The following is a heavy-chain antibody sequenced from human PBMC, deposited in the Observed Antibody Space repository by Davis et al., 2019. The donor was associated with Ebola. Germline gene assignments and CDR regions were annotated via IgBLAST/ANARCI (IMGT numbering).Heavy chain of an antibody. J-gene: IGHJ3*02. CDR3: ARTSIVGTTTTASDI. CDR2: ISAYNGNT. D-gene: IGHD1-26*01. V-gene: IGHV1-18*01. CDR1: GYTFKNSA. Sequence: ASVKVSCKASGYTFKNSAISWVRQAPGQGLEWMGWISAYNGNTAYTQILQGRVTMTTDTSTGTAYMELRSLRSDDTAVYFCARTSIVGTTTTASDIWGQGTMVTVSS.